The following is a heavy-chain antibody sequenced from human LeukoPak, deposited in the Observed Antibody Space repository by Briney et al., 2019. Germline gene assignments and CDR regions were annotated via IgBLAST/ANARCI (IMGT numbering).Heavy chain of an antibody. Sequence: GGSLRLSCAASGFTFDDYGMSWVRQAPGKGLEWVSGINWNGGSTGYADSVKGRFTISRDNAKNSLYLQMNSLRAEDTALYYCARKGGYYDSINYYYYGMDVLGQGTTVTVSS. J-gene: IGHJ6*02. V-gene: IGHV3-20*04. D-gene: IGHD3-22*01. CDR2: INWNGGST. CDR1: GFTFDDYG. CDR3: ARKGGYYDSINYYYYGMDV.